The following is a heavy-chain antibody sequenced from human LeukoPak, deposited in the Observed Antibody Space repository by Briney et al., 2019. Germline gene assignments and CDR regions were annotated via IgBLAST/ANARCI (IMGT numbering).Heavy chain of an antibody. CDR2: IYYSGST. J-gene: IGHJ4*02. Sequence: SETLSLTCTVSGGSISSYYWSWIRQPPGKGLERIGYIYYSGSTNYNPSLKSRVTISVDTSKNQFSLKLSSVTAADTAVYYCARTMAAAASRDYWGQGTLVTVSS. D-gene: IGHD6-13*01. CDR1: GGSISSYY. V-gene: IGHV4-59*01. CDR3: ARTMAAAASRDY.